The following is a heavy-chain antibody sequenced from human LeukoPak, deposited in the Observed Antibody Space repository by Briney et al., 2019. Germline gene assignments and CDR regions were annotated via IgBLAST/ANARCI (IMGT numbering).Heavy chain of an antibody. V-gene: IGHV3-11*06. CDR2: ISGSSEYI. D-gene: IGHD2-8*01. Sequence: GESLRLSCAASGFTFSDYYMTWIRQAPGKGLEWVSYISGSSEYIHYADSVKGRFTISRDNAKNSLYLQMNSLRDEDTAVYYCAANLYAFDFWGQGTMVTV. CDR1: GFTFSDYY. J-gene: IGHJ3*01. CDR3: AANLYAFDF.